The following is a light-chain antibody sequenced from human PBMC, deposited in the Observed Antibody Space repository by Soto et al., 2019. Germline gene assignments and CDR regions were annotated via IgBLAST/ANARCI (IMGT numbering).Light chain of an antibody. J-gene: IGKJ4*01. CDR3: QQANSFPHT. Sequence: DIQMTQSPSSVSASVGDRVTISCRASQGISSWLVWYQQKPGKAPKLLIYSASSLQSGVPSRFSGSGSGTDLTLTISSLQPEDVATYFCQQANSFPHTFGGGTRWISN. V-gene: IGKV1-12*01. CDR1: QGISSW. CDR2: SAS.